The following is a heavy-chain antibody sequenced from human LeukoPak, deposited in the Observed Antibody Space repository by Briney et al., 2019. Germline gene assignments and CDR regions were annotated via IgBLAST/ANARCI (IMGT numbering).Heavy chain of an antibody. CDR3: ARDLGYCSSTSCYRDYYYYGMDV. CDR1: GFTFSSYA. J-gene: IGHJ6*02. Sequence: GGSLRLSCAASGFTFSSYAMHWVRQAPGKGLEWVALISYDGSNKYYADSVKGRFTISRDNSKNTLYLQMNSLRAEDTAVYYCARDLGYCSSTSCYRDYYYYGMDVWGQGTTVTVSS. CDR2: ISYDGSNK. D-gene: IGHD2-2*01. V-gene: IGHV3-30-3*01.